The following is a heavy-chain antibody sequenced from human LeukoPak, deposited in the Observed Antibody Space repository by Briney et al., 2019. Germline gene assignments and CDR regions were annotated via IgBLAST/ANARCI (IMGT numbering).Heavy chain of an antibody. CDR2: IIPILGIA. Sequence: SVKVSCKASGGTFSSYAISWVRQAPGRGLEWMGRIIPILGIANYAQKFQGRVTMTRNTSISTAYMELSSLRSEDTAVYYCARAYSSSWHNWFDPWGQGTLVTVSS. CDR3: ARAYSSSWHNWFDP. CDR1: GGTFSSYA. V-gene: IGHV1-69*04. D-gene: IGHD6-13*01. J-gene: IGHJ5*02.